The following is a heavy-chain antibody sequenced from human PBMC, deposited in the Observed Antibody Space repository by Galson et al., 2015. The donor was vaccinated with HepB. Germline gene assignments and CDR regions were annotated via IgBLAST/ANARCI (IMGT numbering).Heavy chain of an antibody. Sequence: SLRLSCAASGFTFSRYWMSWFRQAPGKGLEWVATLDGDGTEKSYVDSVKGRFTVSRDNAKNSLYLQMNSLSVEDTAVYYCARVLGAYTYGRYWGQGTLVTVSS. J-gene: IGHJ4*02. CDR2: LDGDGTEK. V-gene: IGHV3-7*03. CDR1: GFTFSRYW. CDR3: ARVLGAYTYGRY. D-gene: IGHD5-18*01.